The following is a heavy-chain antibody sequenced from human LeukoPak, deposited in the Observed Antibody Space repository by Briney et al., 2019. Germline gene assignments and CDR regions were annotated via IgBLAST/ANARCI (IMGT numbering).Heavy chain of an antibody. J-gene: IGHJ4*02. Sequence: ASVKVSCKVSGYTLTELSMHWVRQAPGKGLEWMGGFDPEDGETIYAQKLQGRVTMTEDTSTDTAYMELSSLRSEDTAVYYCATDRSFYYDSSGSLDYWGQGTLVTVSS. CDR1: GYTLTELS. D-gene: IGHD3-22*01. CDR2: FDPEDGET. CDR3: ATDRSFYYDSSGSLDY. V-gene: IGHV1-24*01.